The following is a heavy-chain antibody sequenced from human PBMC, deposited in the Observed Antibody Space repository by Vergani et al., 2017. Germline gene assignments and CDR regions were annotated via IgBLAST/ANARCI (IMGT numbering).Heavy chain of an antibody. J-gene: IGHJ4*02. V-gene: IGHV5-51*03. CDR1: GYSFTSYW. CDR3: ARPQLYCSSTSCAAHY. Sequence: EVQLVQSGAEVKKPGESLKISCKGSGYSFTSYWIGWVRQMPGKGLEWMGIIYPGDSDTRYSPSFQGQVTISADKAISTAYLQWSSLKASDTAMYYCARPQLYCSSTSCAAHYWGQGTLVTVSS. D-gene: IGHD2-2*01. CDR2: IYPGDSDT.